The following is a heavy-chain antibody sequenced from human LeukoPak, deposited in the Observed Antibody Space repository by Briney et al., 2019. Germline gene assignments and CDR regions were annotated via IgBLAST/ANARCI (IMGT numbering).Heavy chain of an antibody. CDR2: IIPIFGTA. Sequence: PMASVKVSCKASGGTFSSYAISWVRQAPGQGLEWMGGIIPIFGTANYAQKFQGRVTITADESTSTAYMELSSLRSEDTAVYYCARDRAYGSSWPPLEYWGQGTLVTVSS. J-gene: IGHJ4*02. V-gene: IGHV1-69*01. D-gene: IGHD6-6*01. CDR1: GGTFSSYA. CDR3: ARDRAYGSSWPPLEY.